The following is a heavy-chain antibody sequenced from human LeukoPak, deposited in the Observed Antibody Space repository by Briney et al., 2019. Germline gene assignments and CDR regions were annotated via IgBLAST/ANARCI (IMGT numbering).Heavy chain of an antibody. CDR3: EKEPRPDDYGDYGLCKY. V-gene: IGHV3-23*01. CDR1: GFTFSAYA. J-gene: IGHJ4*02. CDR2: MSGSGGST. D-gene: IGHD4-17*01. Sequence: GGSLRLSCAASGFTFSAYAMSWVGQAPGRGLEWVSAMSGSGGSTYYADSVKGRFTISRDNSKTMLYLQMNSLRAEDTAVYYCEKEPRPDDYGDYGLCKYWGQGTLVTVSS.